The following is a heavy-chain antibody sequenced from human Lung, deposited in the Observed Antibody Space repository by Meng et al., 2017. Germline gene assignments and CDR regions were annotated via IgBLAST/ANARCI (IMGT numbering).Heavy chain of an antibody. CDR1: EFTFSDYS. CDR2: ISNTGKYI. J-gene: IGHJ4*02. Sequence: EVQLVASGGGLVKPGGSLRLSCAASEFTFSDYSMNWVRQAPGKGLEWVSFISNTGKYIYYADSVKGRFTISRDNAKNSLYLQINSLRAEDTAVYYCARGSYQPLLLSALDYWGQGTLVTVSS. V-gene: IGHV3-21*01. CDR3: ARGSYQPLLLSALDY. D-gene: IGHD2-15*01.